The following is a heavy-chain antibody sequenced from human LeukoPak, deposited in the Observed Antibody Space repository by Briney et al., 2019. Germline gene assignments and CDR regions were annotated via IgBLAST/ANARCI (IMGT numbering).Heavy chain of an antibody. D-gene: IGHD3-16*01. CDR3: TRKGYSDLWYGGGSEY. CDR2: IRSKPYGGTT. J-gene: IGHJ4*02. Sequence: GGSLRLSCTAAGFTFGDYGMSWVRQAPGKGLEWVGFIRSKPYGGTTEYAASVKGRFTISRHVSKSIAYLQMNSLKTEDTALYYCTRKGYSDLWYGGGSEYWGQGTLVTVSS. V-gene: IGHV3-49*04. CDR1: GFTFGDYG.